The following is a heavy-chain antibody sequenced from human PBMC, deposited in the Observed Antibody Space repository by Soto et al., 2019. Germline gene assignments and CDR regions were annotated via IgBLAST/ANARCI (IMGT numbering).Heavy chain of an antibody. Sequence: LILSCAASGFTFSSYAISWVRQAPGKGLEWVSAISGSDNSTYYADSVKGRFTISRDNSKNTLYLQMSSLRADDTAVYYCAPMGVWGQGTTVNVSS. CDR2: ISGSDNST. V-gene: IGHV3-23*01. CDR1: GFTFSSYA. CDR3: APMGV. J-gene: IGHJ6*02.